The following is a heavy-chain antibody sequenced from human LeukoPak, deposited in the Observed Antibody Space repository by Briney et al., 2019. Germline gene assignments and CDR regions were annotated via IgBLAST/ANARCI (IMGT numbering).Heavy chain of an antibody. CDR1: GYSISSGYY. CDR3: AGIRGVRRPFDY. V-gene: IGHV4-34*01. CDR2: INHSGST. J-gene: IGHJ4*02. D-gene: IGHD3-10*01. Sequence: SPSETLSLTCAVSGYSISSGYYWSWIRQPPGKGLEWIGEINHSGSTNYNPSLKSRVTISVDTSKNQFSLKLSSVTAADTAVYYCAGIRGVRRPFDYWGQGTLVTVSS.